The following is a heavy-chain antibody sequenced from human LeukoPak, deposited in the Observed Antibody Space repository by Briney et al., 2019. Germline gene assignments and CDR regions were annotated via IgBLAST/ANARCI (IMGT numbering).Heavy chain of an antibody. Sequence: GGSLRLSCAASGFTFSSYGMHWVRQAPGKGLEWVAVISYDGSDKYYADSVKGRFTISRDNSKNTLYLQMDSLRAEDTAVYYCAKGRDSGSYADYWGQGTLVTVSS. D-gene: IGHD1-26*01. CDR1: GFTFSSYG. CDR2: ISYDGSDK. CDR3: AKGRDSGSYADY. J-gene: IGHJ4*02. V-gene: IGHV3-30*18.